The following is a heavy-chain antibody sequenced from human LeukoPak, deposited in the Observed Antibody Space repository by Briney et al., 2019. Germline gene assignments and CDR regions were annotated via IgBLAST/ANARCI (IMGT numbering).Heavy chain of an antibody. CDR1: GGSISSSSYY. J-gene: IGHJ3*02. V-gene: IGHV4-39*02. CDR2: IYYSGST. Sequence: SETLSLTCTVSGGSISSSSYYWGWIRQPPGKGLEWIGGIYYSGSTCYNPSLKSRVTISVDTSKNQFSLNLNSVTPEDTAVYYCARDDWNDAGDAFDIWGQGTMVTVSS. D-gene: IGHD1-1*01. CDR3: ARDDWNDAGDAFDI.